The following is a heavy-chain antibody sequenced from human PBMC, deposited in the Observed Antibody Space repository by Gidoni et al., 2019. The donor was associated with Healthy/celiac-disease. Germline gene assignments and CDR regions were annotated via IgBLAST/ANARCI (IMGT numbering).Heavy chain of an antibody. CDR3: ARGPRIAAAYRYFDY. D-gene: IGHD6-13*01. V-gene: IGHV4-34*01. CDR2: INHSGST. Sequence: QVQLQQWGAGLLKPSETLSLTCAVYGGSFSGYYWSWIRQPPGKGLEWIEEINHSGSTNYNPSLKSRVTISVDTSKNQFSLKLSSVTAADTAVYYCARGPRIAAAYRYFDYWGQGTLVTVSS. CDR1: GGSFSGYY. J-gene: IGHJ4*02.